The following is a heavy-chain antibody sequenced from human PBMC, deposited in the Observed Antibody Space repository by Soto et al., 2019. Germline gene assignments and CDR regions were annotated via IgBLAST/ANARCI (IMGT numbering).Heavy chain of an antibody. CDR1: GGSISSGGYY. D-gene: IGHD4-4*01. J-gene: IGHJ5*02. V-gene: IGHV4-31*03. CDR3: ARVAVTMFIYERLNWFDP. Sequence: SETLSLTCSVSGGSISSGGYYWSWIRQHPGKGLEWIGSIFYSGSTYYNPSLKSRVTISVDTSKNQFSLKLSSVTAADTAVYYCARVAVTMFIYERLNWFDPWGQGTLVTVSS. CDR2: IFYSGST.